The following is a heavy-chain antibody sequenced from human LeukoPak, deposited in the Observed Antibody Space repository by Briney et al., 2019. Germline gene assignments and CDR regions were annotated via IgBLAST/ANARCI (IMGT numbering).Heavy chain of an antibody. J-gene: IGHJ4*02. CDR2: IYYSGST. Sequence: SETLSLTCTVSGGSISSYYWSWIRQPPGKGLEWIGYIYYSGSTNYNPSLKSRVTISVDTSKNQFSLKLSSVTAADTAVYYCARGRGGDVVVISPYYLDYWGQGTLVTVSS. V-gene: IGHV4-59*01. D-gene: IGHD2-21*01. CDR1: GGSISSYY. CDR3: ARGRGGDVVVISPYYLDY.